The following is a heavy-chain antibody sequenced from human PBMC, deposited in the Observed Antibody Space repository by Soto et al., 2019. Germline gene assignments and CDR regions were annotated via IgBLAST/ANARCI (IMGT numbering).Heavy chain of an antibody. D-gene: IGHD3-22*01. V-gene: IGHV3-74*01. CDR2: INSDGSSI. CDR3: ARGESHYYDSSGYYWAGAFDI. CDR1: GFTFSSYW. Sequence: EVQLVESGGGLVQPGGSLRLSCAASGFTFSSYWMHWVRQAPGKGLVWVSRINSDGSSISYADSVKGRFTISRDNAKNTLYLHMNSLRGEDTAVYYCARGESHYYDSSGYYWAGAFDIWSQGTMVTVSS. J-gene: IGHJ3*02.